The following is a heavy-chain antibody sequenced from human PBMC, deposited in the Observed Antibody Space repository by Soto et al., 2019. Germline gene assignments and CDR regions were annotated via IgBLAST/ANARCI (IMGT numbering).Heavy chain of an antibody. J-gene: IGHJ3*02. CDR1: DFTFSNAW. D-gene: IGHD3-10*01. V-gene: IGHV3-15*07. CDR3: TTDPRYYASGRLRGDEPFDI. CDR2: IKSKSEGGTT. Sequence: EVQLVESGGGLVKPGGSLRLSCAVSDFTFSNAWMNWVRQAPGKGLEWVGRIKSKSEGGTTDYAAPVKGRFTISRDDSANALSLQMNSLKMEDTAVYYCTTDPRYYASGRLRGDEPFDIWGRGTIVTVSS.